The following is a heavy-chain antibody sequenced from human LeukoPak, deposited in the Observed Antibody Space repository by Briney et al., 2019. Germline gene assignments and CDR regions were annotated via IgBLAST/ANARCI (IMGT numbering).Heavy chain of an antibody. CDR2: ISGSGGST. CDR1: GFTFNNYA. Sequence: GGSLRLSCAASGFTFNNYAMSWVRQAPGKGLEWVSAISGSGGSTYYADSVKGRFTISRDNSKNTLYLQMNSLRAEDTAVYYCAKVIGDYDYVWGSYRFDAFDIWGQGTMVTVSS. J-gene: IGHJ3*02. V-gene: IGHV3-23*01. D-gene: IGHD3-16*02. CDR3: AKVIGDYDYVWGSYRFDAFDI.